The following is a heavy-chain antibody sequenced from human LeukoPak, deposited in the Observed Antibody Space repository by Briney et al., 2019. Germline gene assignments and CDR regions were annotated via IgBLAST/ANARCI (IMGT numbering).Heavy chain of an antibody. J-gene: IGHJ4*01. CDR2: ISYDGSNK. V-gene: IGHV3-30*18. D-gene: IGHD6-13*01. CDR3: ANQGSSSWYVLFDY. CDR1: GFTFSSYG. Sequence: GGSLRLSCAASGFTFSSYGMHWVRQAPGQGLEWVAVISYDGSNKYYADSVKGRFTISRDNSKNTLYLQMNSLRAEDTAVYYCANQGSSSWYVLFDYWGQEPWSPSPQ.